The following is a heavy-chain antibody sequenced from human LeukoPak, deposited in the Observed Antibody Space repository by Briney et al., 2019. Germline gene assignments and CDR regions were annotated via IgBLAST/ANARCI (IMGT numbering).Heavy chain of an antibody. V-gene: IGHV3-30*02. CDR3: AKDRVAPFDY. J-gene: IGHJ4*02. D-gene: IGHD3-10*01. Sequence: WVRQAPXXXLGCVAFIGYDVGNKYYAESVKGRFTISRDNYKNTLYLQMNSMRAEDTAVYYCAKDRVAPFDYWGQGTLVTVSS. CDR2: IGYDVGNK.